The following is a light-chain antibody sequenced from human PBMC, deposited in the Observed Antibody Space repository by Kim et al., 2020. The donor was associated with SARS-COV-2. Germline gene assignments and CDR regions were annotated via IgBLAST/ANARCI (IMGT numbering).Light chain of an antibody. CDR2: DVA. J-gene: IGLJ1*01. CDR3: SSFTSTSTYV. Sequence: QSALTQPASVSGSPGQSITISCTGTSSDVGGYNFVSWYQQHPGEAPKLMIYDVATRPSGVSSRFSGSKSGNTASLTISGLQAEDEGDYYCSSFTSTSTYVFGTGTKVTVL. CDR1: SSDVGGYNF. V-gene: IGLV2-14*03.